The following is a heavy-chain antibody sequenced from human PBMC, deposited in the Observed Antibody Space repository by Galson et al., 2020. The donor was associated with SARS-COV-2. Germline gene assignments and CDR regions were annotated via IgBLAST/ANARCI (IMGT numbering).Heavy chain of an antibody. CDR3: ARPMAEAACTLEDWLYP. CDR2: IYYSGST. V-gene: IGHV4-39*01. J-gene: IGHJ5*02. CDR1: GGSISSSLYY. Sequence: SETLSLTCSVSGGSISSSLYYWGWIRQPPGKGLEWIGSIYYSGSTSYNPSLKSRVTISVDTSKNQFSLKLNSLTAADTAVYYCARPMAEAACTLEDWLYPSGQGTLGTVSS. D-gene: IGHD6-25*01.